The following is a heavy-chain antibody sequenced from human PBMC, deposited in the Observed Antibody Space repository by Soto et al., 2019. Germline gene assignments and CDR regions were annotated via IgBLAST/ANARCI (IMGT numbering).Heavy chain of an antibody. CDR1: GFTASNAW. V-gene: IGHV3-15*01. CDR2: IKTKTDGGPT. Sequence: EEQLVESGGGLVKPGGSLRLSCAASGFTASNAWMSWVRQAPGKGLEWVGRIKTKTDGGPTDYAAPVKDRFTISRDDSKYTVYLQMNSLKTEDTAVYYCATASSGFARYFDLWGRGTLVIVSS. CDR3: ATASSGFARYFDL. D-gene: IGHD5-12*01. J-gene: IGHJ2*01.